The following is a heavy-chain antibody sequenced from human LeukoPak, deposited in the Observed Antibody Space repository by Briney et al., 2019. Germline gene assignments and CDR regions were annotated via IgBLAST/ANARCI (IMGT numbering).Heavy chain of an antibody. J-gene: IGHJ5*02. Sequence: PSETLSLTCTVSGGSISNYYWSWIRQPPGKGLEWIGYIHYSGSTNYNPSLKSRVTISVDTSKNQFSLKLNSVTAADTAVYYCARGKLQAVAGRPWFDPWGQGTLVTVSS. CDR2: IHYSGST. CDR1: GGSISNYY. V-gene: IGHV4-59*01. CDR3: ARGKLQAVAGRPWFDP. D-gene: IGHD6-13*01.